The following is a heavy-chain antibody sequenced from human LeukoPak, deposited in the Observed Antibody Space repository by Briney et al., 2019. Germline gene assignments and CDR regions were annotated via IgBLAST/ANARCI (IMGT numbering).Heavy chain of an antibody. CDR3: ARDRYYYGSGSHFAPGGDY. V-gene: IGHV3-33*01. CDR1: GFTFSSYG. J-gene: IGHJ4*02. Sequence: GGSLRLSCAASGFTFSSYGMHWVRQAPGKGLEWVAVIWYDGSNKYYADSVKGRFTISRDNSKNTLYLQMNSLRAEDTAVYYCARDRYYYGSGSHFAPGGDYWGQGTLVTASS. CDR2: IWYDGSNK. D-gene: IGHD3-10*01.